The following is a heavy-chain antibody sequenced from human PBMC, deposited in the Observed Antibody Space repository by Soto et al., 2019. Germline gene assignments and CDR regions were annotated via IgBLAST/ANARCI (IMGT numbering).Heavy chain of an antibody. CDR2: IYWDDDK. Sequence: SGPTLVNPTQTLTLTFTFSGFSLSTSGVGVGWIRQPPGKALEWLALIYWDDDKRYSPSLKSRLTITKDTSKNQVVLTMTNMDHVDTATYYCAHRRSKSRSIADRDLNWFDPWGQRTLVTVSS. CDR1: GFSLSTSGVG. V-gene: IGHV2-5*02. J-gene: IGHJ5*02. D-gene: IGHD6-6*01. CDR3: AHRRSKSRSIADRDLNWFDP.